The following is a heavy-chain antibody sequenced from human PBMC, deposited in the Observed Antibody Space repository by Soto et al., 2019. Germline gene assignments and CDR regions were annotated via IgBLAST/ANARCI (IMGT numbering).Heavy chain of an antibody. CDR2: MNPNSGNT. CDR1: GYTFTSYD. D-gene: IGHD2-21*02. Sequence: ASVKVSCKASGYTFTSYDINWVRQATGQGLEWMGWMNPNSGNTAYAQKFQGRVTMTRNTSISTAYMELSSLRSEDTAVYYCARDGGDCGYRLIYYYHIGLAVWGQGTTVTVSS. J-gene: IGHJ6*02. V-gene: IGHV1-8*01. CDR3: ARDGGDCGYRLIYYYHIGLAV.